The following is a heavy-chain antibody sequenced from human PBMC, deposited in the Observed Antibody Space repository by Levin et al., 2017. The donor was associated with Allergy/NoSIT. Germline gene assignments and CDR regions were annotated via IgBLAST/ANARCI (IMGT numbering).Heavy chain of an antibody. V-gene: IGHV3-66*01. CDR2: IYYDDTT. Sequence: GGALRLSCAASGFTVSNNYMTWVRQAPGKGLEWVSIIYYDDTTNYADSVKDRFIISRDTSKDTVYLQMNTLRAEDTAVYYCARVPPADYWGQGILVTVSS. J-gene: IGHJ4*02. CDR3: ARVPPADY. CDR1: GFTVSNNY.